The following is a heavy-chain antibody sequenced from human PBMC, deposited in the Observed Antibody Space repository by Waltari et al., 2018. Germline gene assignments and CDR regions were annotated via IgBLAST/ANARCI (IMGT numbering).Heavy chain of an antibody. V-gene: IGHV3-30*10. D-gene: IGHD6-19*01. Sequence: QVQLVESGGGVVQPGTSLRLSCAASGFVFSTYAMHWVRQAPGKGLEWLAVLSYEGSNKYYTDSVRGRFTISRDNSKNTMYLEMNSLRTDDTAIYYCARENRQWLSPEPYYFDYWGQGTPVTVTS. CDR3: ARENRQWLSPEPYYFDY. J-gene: IGHJ4*02. CDR2: LSYEGSNK. CDR1: GFVFSTYA.